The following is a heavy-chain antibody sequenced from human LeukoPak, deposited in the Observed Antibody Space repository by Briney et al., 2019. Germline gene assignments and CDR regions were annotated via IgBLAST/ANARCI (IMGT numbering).Heavy chain of an antibody. J-gene: IGHJ4*02. CDR3: AREPAAARFDY. D-gene: IGHD6-13*01. Sequence: ASVKVSCKASGYIFTSYGISWVRQAPGQGREWMGWISGYYWKTSYAQELRGRVTMTTDTSTDTAYMELRSLTSDDTAVYYCAREPAAARFDYWGQGTLATVSS. CDR2: ISGYYWKT. CDR1: GYIFTSYG. V-gene: IGHV1-18*01.